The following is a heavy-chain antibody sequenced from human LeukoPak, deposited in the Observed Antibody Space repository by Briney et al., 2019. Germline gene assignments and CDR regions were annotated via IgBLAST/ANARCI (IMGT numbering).Heavy chain of an antibody. D-gene: IGHD6-13*01. V-gene: IGHV4-38-2*02. CDR3: AREVAAAGTIDY. CDR1: GYSISSGYY. Sequence: SETLSLTCAVSGYSISSGYYWGWIRQPPGKGLEWIGSIYTSGSTNYNPSLKSRVTMSVDTSKNQFSLKLSTVTAADTAVYYCAREVAAAGTIDYWGQGTLVTVSS. J-gene: IGHJ4*02. CDR2: IYTSGST.